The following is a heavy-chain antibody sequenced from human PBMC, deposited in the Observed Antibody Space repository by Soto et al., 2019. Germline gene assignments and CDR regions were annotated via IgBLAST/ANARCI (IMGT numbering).Heavy chain of an antibody. Sequence: QVQLVQSGAEVKKPGASVKVSCKASGYTFTSYGISWVRQAPGQGLEWMAWISGYNGNTNYEQKVQGRVTVTADTSXXTAYMELRSLRADDTAVYYCARTRLDCRGTSCYDYWGQGTLVTVSS. J-gene: IGHJ4*02. V-gene: IGHV1-18*01. CDR2: ISGYNGNT. D-gene: IGHD2-2*01. CDR3: ARTRLDCRGTSCYDY. CDR1: GYTFTSYG.